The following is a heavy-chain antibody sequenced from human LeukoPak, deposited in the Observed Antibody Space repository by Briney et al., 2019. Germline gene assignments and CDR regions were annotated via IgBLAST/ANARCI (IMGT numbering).Heavy chain of an antibody. V-gene: IGHV4-59*01. CDR2: IYYSGST. Sequence: SETLSLTCTVSGGSISSYYWSWIRQPPGKGLEWIGYIYYSGSTNYNPSLKSRVTISVDTSKNQFSLKLSSVTAADTAVYYCARGPDSSGYYLSYYYMDVWGKGTTVTVSS. J-gene: IGHJ6*03. CDR3: ARGPDSSGYYLSYYYMDV. CDR1: GGSISSYY. D-gene: IGHD3-22*01.